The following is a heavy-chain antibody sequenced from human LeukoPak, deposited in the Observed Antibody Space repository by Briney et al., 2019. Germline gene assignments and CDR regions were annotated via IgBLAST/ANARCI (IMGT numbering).Heavy chain of an antibody. D-gene: IGHD2-15*01. Sequence: SETLSLTCTVSGGSISSSSYYWGWIRQPPGKGLEWIGSIYYSGSTYYNPSLKSRVTISVDTSKNQFSLKLSSVTAADTAVYYCARGEVARVTPSFDYCGQGTLVSVSS. CDR2: IYYSGST. CDR1: GGSISSSSYY. CDR3: ARGEVARVTPSFDY. V-gene: IGHV4-39*07. J-gene: IGHJ4*02.